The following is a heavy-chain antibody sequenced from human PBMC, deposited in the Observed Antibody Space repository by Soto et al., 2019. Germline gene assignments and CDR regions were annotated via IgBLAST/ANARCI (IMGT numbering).Heavy chain of an antibody. J-gene: IGHJ3*02. CDR1: GGSISSGGYS. D-gene: IGHD2-15*01. CDR3: ARVVVAATGAFDI. Sequence: SETLSLTCAVSGGSISSGGYSWSWIRQPPGKGLEWIGYIYHSGSTYYNPSLKSRVTISVDRSKNQFSLKLSSVTAADTAVYYCARVVVAATGAFDIWGQGTMVTVSS. CDR2: IYHSGST. V-gene: IGHV4-30-2*01.